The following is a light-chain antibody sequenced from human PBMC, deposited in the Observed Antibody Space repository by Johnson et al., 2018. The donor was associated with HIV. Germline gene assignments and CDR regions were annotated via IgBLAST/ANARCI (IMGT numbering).Light chain of an antibody. CDR2: DNN. CDR1: SSNIGNNY. CDR3: GVWDASLSPHYV. J-gene: IGLJ1*01. Sequence: QSVLTQPPSVSAAPGQKVTISCSGTSSNIGNNYVSWYQQFPGTAPKLVIYDNNNRPSGIPDRFSGSKSGASATLGLTGLPTGDEADYYCGVWDASLSPHYVFGTGTTITV. V-gene: IGLV1-51*01.